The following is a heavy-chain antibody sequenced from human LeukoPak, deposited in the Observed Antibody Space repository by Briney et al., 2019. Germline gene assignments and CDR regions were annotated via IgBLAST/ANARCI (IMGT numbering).Heavy chain of an antibody. Sequence: PSETLSLTCTVSGGSISSYYWTWIRQPPGKGLEWIGYIYYSGSSNYNPSLKSRVSISVDKSKNQFSLKLSSVTAADTAVYYCARLAARQGRTWFDPWGQGTLVTVSS. J-gene: IGHJ5*02. V-gene: IGHV4-59*12. CDR2: IYYSGSS. CDR3: ARLAARQGRTWFDP. CDR1: GGSISSYY. D-gene: IGHD6-6*01.